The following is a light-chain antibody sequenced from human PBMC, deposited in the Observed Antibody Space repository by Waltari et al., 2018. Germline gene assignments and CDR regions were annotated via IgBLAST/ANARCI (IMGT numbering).Light chain of an antibody. V-gene: IGKV1-5*01. CDR2: DGT. J-gene: IGKJ2*01. CDR1: QSIKSW. CDR3: QQYHKYPYT. Sequence: DIQMTQSPSTLSASVGDRVTITCRASQSIKSWLAWYQQKPGKAPKLLIYDGTSLESGVPSRFSGIEAGTEFTLTVSSLQPDDFATYYCQQYHKYPYTFGQGTKLEIK.